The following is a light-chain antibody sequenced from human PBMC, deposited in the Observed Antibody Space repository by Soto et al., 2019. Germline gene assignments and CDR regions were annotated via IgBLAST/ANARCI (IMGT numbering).Light chain of an antibody. V-gene: IGLV2-14*02. J-gene: IGLJ1*01. Sequence: QSSLTQPASVSGSPGQSITISCTGTSSDVGNYNLVSWYQQYPGKAPKLMIYEGGKRPSGVSNRFSGSKSGNTASLTISGLQAEDEADYYCNSYTNTAARVFGTGTKVTVL. CDR2: EGG. CDR3: NSYTNTAARV. CDR1: SSDVGNYNL.